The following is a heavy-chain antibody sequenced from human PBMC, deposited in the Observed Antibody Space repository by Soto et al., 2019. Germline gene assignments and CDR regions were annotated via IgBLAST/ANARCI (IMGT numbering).Heavy chain of an antibody. CDR1: DGCINYYY. Sequence: SETLSLTCTVFDGCINYYYWNWIRQPPGKGLEWIGYIYYSGGTKYSPSLKSRVTISVDTSKNQFSLKLRSVTAADTAIYYCARGNSFGSGIGYSDHWGQGAQVTVSS. J-gene: IGHJ4*02. V-gene: IGHV4-59*08. CDR3: ARGNSFGSGIGYSDH. CDR2: IYYSGGT. D-gene: IGHD3-10*01.